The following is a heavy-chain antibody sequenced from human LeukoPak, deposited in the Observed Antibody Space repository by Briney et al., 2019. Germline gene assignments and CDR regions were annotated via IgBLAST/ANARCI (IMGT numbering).Heavy chain of an antibody. J-gene: IGHJ5*02. V-gene: IGHV4-59*07. Sequence: PSDTLSLPCTVSGGSISSYYWSCIRQPPGRGREWIGYIYYSGSTNYHPSLKSRVHISVGRSKNQFSLKLRPLTLADTAVAYWSRGRSGWFDPWGQGTLVTVSS. CDR1: GGSISSYY. D-gene: IGHD2-15*01. CDR2: IYYSGST. CDR3: SRGRSGWFDP.